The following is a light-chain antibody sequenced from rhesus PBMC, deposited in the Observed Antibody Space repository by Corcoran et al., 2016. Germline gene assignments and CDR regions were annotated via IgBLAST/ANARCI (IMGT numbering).Light chain of an antibody. CDR2: KAS. V-gene: IGKV1-74*01. J-gene: IGKJ2*01. CDR3: QHGYGTPYS. Sequence: DIQMTQSPSSLSASVGDRVTIPCRASENVNNYLNWYQQKPVKAPQRMVYKASTLQSGVPSRFSGSASGTDYTITISRLQHEDVATYYCQHGYGTPYSFGQGSKVEFK. CDR1: ENVNNY.